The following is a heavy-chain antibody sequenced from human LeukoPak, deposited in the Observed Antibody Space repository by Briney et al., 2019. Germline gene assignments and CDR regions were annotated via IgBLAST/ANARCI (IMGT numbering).Heavy chain of an antibody. J-gene: IGHJ6*03. D-gene: IGHD6-6*01. CDR2: IIPNFGTA. V-gene: IGHV1-69*05. CDR1: GGTFSSYA. CDR3: ASARDPIAARTDYYYYYMDV. Sequence: SVKVSCKASGGTFSSYAMSWVRQAPGQGLEWMGWIIPNFGTANYAQKFQGRVTITTDESTSTAYMELSSLRSEDTAVYYCASARDPIAARTDYYYYYMDVWGKGTTVTVSS.